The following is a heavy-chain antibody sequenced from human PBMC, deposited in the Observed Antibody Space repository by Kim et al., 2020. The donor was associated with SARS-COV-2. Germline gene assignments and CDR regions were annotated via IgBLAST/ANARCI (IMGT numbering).Heavy chain of an antibody. V-gene: IGHV4-39*01. J-gene: IGHJ4*02. Sequence: SETLSLTCTVSGGSISSSSYYWGWIRQPPGKGLEWIGSIYYSGSTYYNPSLKSRVTISVDTSKNQFSLKLSSVTAADTAVYYCARFVLKVVNPDYWGQGTLVTVSS. CDR2: IYYSGST. CDR3: ARFVLKVVNPDY. D-gene: IGHD3-22*01. CDR1: GGSISSSSYY.